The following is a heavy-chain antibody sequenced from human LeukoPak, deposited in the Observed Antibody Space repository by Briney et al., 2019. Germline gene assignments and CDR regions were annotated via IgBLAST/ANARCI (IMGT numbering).Heavy chain of an antibody. J-gene: IGHJ4*02. CDR2: ISSSSSYI. D-gene: IGHD6-13*01. Sequence: MTGGSLRLSCAASGFTFSSYSMNWVRQAPGKGLEWVSSISSSSSYIYYADSVKGRFTISRDNAKNSLYLQMNSLRAEDTAVYYCARDMRPSWDSSSWGQGTLVTVSS. CDR3: ARDMRPSWDSSS. V-gene: IGHV3-21*01. CDR1: GFTFSSYS.